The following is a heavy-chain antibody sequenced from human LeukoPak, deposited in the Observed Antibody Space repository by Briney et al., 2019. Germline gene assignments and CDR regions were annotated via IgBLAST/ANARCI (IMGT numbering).Heavy chain of an antibody. CDR2: TYYRSKWFN. D-gene: IGHD4-17*01. J-gene: IGHJ5*02. Sequence: SQTLSLTCAISGDSVSSNSAAWNWIRQSPSRGLEWLGRTYYRSKWFNDYAVSVKSRISINPDTSKNQFSLQLNSVTPEDTAVYYCARRGPLLNGDYVGYWFDLWGQGILVTVSS. CDR3: ARRGPLLNGDYVGYWFDL. V-gene: IGHV6-1*01. CDR1: GDSVSSNSAA.